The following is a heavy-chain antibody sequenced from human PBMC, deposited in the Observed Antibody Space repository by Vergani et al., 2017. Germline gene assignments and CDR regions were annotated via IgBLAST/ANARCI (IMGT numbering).Heavy chain of an antibody. CDR3: ARGPTVQWGDYWYFDL. CDR2: INPNSGGT. D-gene: IGHD1-1*01. Sequence: QVQLVQSGAEVKKPGASVKVSCKASGYTFTGYYMHWVRQAPGQGLEWMGWINPNSGGTNYAQKFQGRVTMTRDTSISTAYMELSRLRSEDTAVYYCARGPTVQWGDYWYFDLWGRGTLVTVSS. J-gene: IGHJ2*01. V-gene: IGHV1-2*02. CDR1: GYTFTGYY.